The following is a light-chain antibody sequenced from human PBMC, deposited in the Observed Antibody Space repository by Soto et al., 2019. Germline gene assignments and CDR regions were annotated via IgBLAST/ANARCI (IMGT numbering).Light chain of an antibody. CDR1: QTVSNNY. CDR2: GSS. J-gene: IGKJ2*01. CDR3: QQYGSSPPYT. V-gene: IGKV3-20*01. Sequence: EVVLTQSPGTLSLTTGERATLSCRASQTVSNNYLAWYQQKPGQAPRLLIFGSSDRATGIPDRFSGSGSGTDFTLTISRLEPEDFAVYYCQQYGSSPPYTFGQGTKLEIK.